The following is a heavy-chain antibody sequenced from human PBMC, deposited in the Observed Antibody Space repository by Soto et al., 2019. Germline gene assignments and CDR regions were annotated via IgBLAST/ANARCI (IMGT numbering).Heavy chain of an antibody. D-gene: IGHD3-22*01. CDR3: AKGGAYYYDSSDPGGIDY. J-gene: IGHJ4*02. CDR1: GLTFDDYT. CDR2: IRWDGGST. V-gene: IGHV3-43*01. Sequence: PGGSLRLSCAASGLTFDDYTMHWVRQAPEKSLERVSLIRWDGGSTYYADSVKGRFTISRDNSKNSLYLQMNSLRTEDTAFYYFAKGGAYYYDSSDPGGIDYWGQGTLVTVSS.